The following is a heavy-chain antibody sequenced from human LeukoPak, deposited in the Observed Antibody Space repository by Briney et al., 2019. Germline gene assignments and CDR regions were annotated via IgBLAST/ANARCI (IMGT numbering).Heavy chain of an antibody. J-gene: IGHJ4*02. CDR2: ICSGSSTI. D-gene: IGHD4-23*01. Sequence: PGGSLRLSCASSGFTFSTYSMNWVRQAPGQGLEGVSYICSGSSTIYSADSVKGRFTISRDNAKNSLYLQMNNLRAEDTAVYYCARENDYGGNFRYGYFDYWGQGTLVTVSS. CDR3: ARENDYGGNFRYGYFDY. CDR1: GFTFSTYS. V-gene: IGHV3-48*01.